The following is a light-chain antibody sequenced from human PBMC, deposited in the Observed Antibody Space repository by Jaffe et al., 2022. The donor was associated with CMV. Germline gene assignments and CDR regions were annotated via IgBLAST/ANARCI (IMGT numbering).Light chain of an antibody. CDR1: NSDVGGYNY. CDR3: CSYAGSFWV. Sequence: QSALTQPRSVSGSPGQSVTISCTGTNSDVGGYNYVSWYQQHPGKAPKLMIYDMNKRPSGVPDRFSGSKSGNTASLTISGLQAEDEADYYCCSYAGSFWVFGGGTKLTVL. V-gene: IGLV2-11*01. J-gene: IGLJ3*02. CDR2: DMN.